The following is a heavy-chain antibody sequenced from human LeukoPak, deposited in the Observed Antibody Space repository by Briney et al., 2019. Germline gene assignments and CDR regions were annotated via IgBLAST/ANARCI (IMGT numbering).Heavy chain of an antibody. CDR1: GGSFSGYY. D-gene: IGHD3-16*01. V-gene: IGHV4-34*07. CDR2: INYSGST. Sequence: SETLSLTCAVYGGSFSGYYWSWVRQPPGKGLEWIGEINYSGSTNFNPSLKSRVTISVGPSNKQFSLKPSPVAIWDPAVVYRLRRPSSFDRGGEATMVVVSA. J-gene: IGHJ3*02. CDR3: LRRPSSFDR.